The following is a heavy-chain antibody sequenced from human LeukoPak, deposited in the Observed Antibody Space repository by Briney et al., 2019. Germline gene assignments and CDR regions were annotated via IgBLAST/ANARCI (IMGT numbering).Heavy chain of an antibody. D-gene: IGHD2-15*01. Sequence: ASVKVSCKASGYTFTGYYMHWVRQAPGQGLEWMGWINPNSGGTNYAQKFQGRVTMTRDMSTTTVYMELSSLRSEDTAVYYCARDGGYCSGGSCHRGAFDIWGQGTMVTVSS. V-gene: IGHV1-2*02. CDR2: INPNSGGT. J-gene: IGHJ3*02. CDR1: GYTFTGYY. CDR3: ARDGGYCSGGSCHRGAFDI.